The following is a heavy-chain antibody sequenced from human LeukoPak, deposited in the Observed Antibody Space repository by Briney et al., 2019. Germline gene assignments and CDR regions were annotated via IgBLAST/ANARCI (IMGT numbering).Heavy chain of an antibody. J-gene: IGHJ3*02. CDR3: ARGPSIAARYDAFDI. CDR1: GFTFSSYT. CDR2: ISSSGNTI. D-gene: IGHD6-6*01. Sequence: GGSLRLSCAASGFTFSSYTMNWVRKAPGKGLEWVSYISSSGNTISYADSVKGRFTISRDNAKNSLYLQVISLRAEDTAVYYCARGPSIAARYDAFDIWGQGTMVTVSS. V-gene: IGHV3-48*04.